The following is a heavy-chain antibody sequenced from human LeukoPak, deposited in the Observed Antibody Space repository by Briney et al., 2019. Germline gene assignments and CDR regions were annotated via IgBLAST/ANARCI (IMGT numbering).Heavy chain of an antibody. V-gene: IGHV3-30*18. CDR2: ISYDGSNK. J-gene: IGHJ4*02. D-gene: IGHD2-8*01. CDR1: GFTFSSYG. CDR3: AKGVKMVFND. Sequence: GGSLRLSCAASGFTFSSYGMHWVRQAPGKGLEWVAVISYDGSNKYYADSVKGRFTISRDNSKNTLYLQMNSLRAEDTAVYYCAKGVKMVFNDWGRGTLVSVSS.